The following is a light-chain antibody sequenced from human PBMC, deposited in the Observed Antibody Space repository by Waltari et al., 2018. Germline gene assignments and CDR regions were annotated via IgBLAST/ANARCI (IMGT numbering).Light chain of an antibody. V-gene: IGLV2-14*03. J-gene: IGLJ2*01. CDR3: SSQTLDGLVL. CDR2: DVT. CDR1: GSAVGASDS. Sequence: QSALTQTASVSGSPGQSITISCIGVGSAVGASDSVSWHQHHPGKAPQVIIYDVTNRPSGVSDRFSASKSANTASLTISRLQPEDEADYYCSSQTLDGLVLFGGGTRLTVL.